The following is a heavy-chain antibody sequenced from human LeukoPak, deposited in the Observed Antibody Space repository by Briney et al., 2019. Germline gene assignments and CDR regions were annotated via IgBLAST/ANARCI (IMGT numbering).Heavy chain of an antibody. CDR2: ISGSGGST. CDR1: GFTVSSNH. CDR3: AVRGVTLGLDY. J-gene: IGHJ4*02. V-gene: IGHV3-23*01. Sequence: GGSLRLSRAASGFTVSSNHMSWVRQAPGKGLEWVSAISGSGGSTYYADSVKGRFTISRDNSKNTLYLQMNSLRAEDTAVYYCAVRGVTLGLDYWGQGTLVTVSS. D-gene: IGHD3-10*01.